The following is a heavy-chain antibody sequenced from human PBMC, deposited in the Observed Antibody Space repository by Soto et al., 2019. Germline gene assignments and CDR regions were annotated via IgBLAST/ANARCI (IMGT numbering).Heavy chain of an antibody. D-gene: IGHD4-17*01. CDR2: IYHSGST. CDR1: CYSSSSGYY. Sequence: PSETLSVTCAVSCYSSSSGYYWGWIRQPPGKGLEWIGSIYHSGSTYYNPSLKSRVTISVDTSKNQFSLKLSSVTAADTAVYYCARVGDYGDYQFDPWGQGTLVTVSS. V-gene: IGHV4-38-2*01. CDR3: ARVGDYGDYQFDP. J-gene: IGHJ5*02.